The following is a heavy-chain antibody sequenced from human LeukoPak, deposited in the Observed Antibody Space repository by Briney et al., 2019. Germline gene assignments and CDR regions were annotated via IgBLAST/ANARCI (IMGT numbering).Heavy chain of an antibody. CDR2: IYNSGNT. Sequence: SDTLSLTCTVSGGFLSSRSDYWGWIRQPPRKGLEWIASIYNSGNTHYNPSLKSRVTISLGPYKNHFPLKLPSVTAADTAVYYCARLNGSSWCLGWGQGTLVTVSS. CDR3: ARLNGSSWCLG. D-gene: IGHD6-13*01. V-gene: IGHV4-39*02. J-gene: IGHJ4*02. CDR1: GGFLSSRSDY.